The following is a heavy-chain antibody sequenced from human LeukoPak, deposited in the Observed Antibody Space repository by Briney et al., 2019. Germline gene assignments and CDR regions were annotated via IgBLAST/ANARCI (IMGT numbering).Heavy chain of an antibody. J-gene: IGHJ4*02. Sequence: GGSLRLSCAASGFTFTIAWMSWVRQAPGEGLEWVANIKQDGSEKYYVDSVKGRFTISRDNAKNSLYLQMNSLRAEDTAVYYCARESSPGESWGQGTLVTVSS. CDR2: IKQDGSEK. V-gene: IGHV3-7*01. CDR1: GFTFTIAW. CDR3: ARESSPGES. D-gene: IGHD3-16*01.